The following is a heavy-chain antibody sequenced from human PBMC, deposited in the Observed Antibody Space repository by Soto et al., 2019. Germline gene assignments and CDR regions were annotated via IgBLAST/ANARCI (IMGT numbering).Heavy chain of an antibody. CDR2: IYYSGST. J-gene: IGHJ4*02. Sequence: QLQLQESGPGLVKPSETLSLTCTVAGGSISSSSCYWGWIRQPPGKGLEWMWSIYYSGSTYYNPSLKSRVTISEDTSKNQFSLKLSSVTAEETAVYYCAVQSRRGGGHYFDYWGQGTLVTVSS. CDR1: GGSISSSSCY. D-gene: IGHD3-10*01. V-gene: IGHV4-39*01. CDR3: AVQSRRGGGHYFDY.